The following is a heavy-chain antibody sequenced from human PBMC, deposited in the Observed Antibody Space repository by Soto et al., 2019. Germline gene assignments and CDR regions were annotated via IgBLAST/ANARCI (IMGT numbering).Heavy chain of an antibody. Sequence: EVQLVESGGALVQPGGSLRLSCAASRFTFSTYEMNWVRQAPGKGLEWVSYISTSGSTVYYADSVKGRFTISRDNTRNSLYLQMNSLRDEDTAFYYCVRYCSTTLCNGVATRTFDYWGQGTLVTVSS. V-gene: IGHV3-48*03. CDR1: RFTFSTYE. J-gene: IGHJ4*02. CDR3: VRYCSTTLCNGVATRTFDY. D-gene: IGHD2-2*01. CDR2: ISTSGSTV.